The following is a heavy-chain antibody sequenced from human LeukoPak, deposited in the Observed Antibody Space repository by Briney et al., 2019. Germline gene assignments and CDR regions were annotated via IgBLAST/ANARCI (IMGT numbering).Heavy chain of an antibody. D-gene: IGHD3-10*01. V-gene: IGHV3-74*01. J-gene: IGHJ4*02. CDR3: VREWFGEHI. CDR2: ITGDGSTT. CDR1: GFTFRYYW. Sequence: GGSLRLSCAASGFTFRYYWMYWVRQAPGKGLVWVSRITGDGSTTNYADSVKGRFTISRDNAKNTLYLQMNSLRFEDTAVYYCVREWFGEHIWGQGALVTVSS.